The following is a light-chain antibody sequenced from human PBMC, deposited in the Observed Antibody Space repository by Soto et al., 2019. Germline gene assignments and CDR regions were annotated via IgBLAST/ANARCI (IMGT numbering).Light chain of an antibody. CDR3: KQYYSYPRT. V-gene: IGKV1-17*01. CDR2: AAY. CDR1: QGIRND. J-gene: IGKJ1*01. Sequence: DIQMTQSPSSLSASVGDRVTITCRASQGIRNDLVWYQQKPGKAHKRLIYAAYTLQSGVQSRFSGSGSGTDFTLTIRCLQSEDFATYYCKQYYSYPRTFGQGTKVDIK.